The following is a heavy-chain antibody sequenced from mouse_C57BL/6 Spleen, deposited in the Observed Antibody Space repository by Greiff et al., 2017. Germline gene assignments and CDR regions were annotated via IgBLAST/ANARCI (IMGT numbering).Heavy chain of an antibody. CDR3: EGGTGLFAY. V-gene: IGHV1-26*01. J-gene: IGHJ3*01. CDR1: GYTFTDYY. CDR2: INPNNGGT. D-gene: IGHD3-3*01. Sequence: EVQLQQSGPELVKPGASVKISCKASGYTFTDYYMNWVKQSHGKSLEWIGDINPNNGGTSYNQKFKGKDTLTVDKSSGTAYMELRSLTAEDSAVYFCEGGTGLFAYWGQGTLVTVSA.